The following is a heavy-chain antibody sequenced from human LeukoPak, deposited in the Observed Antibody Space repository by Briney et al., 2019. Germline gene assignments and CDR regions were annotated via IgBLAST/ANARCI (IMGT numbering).Heavy chain of an antibody. J-gene: IGHJ4*02. CDR3: ARVPGMITSAGFDY. D-gene: IGHD3-16*01. V-gene: IGHV1-18*01. CDR1: GYTFTSYG. Sequence: ASVKVSCKASGYTFTSYGISWVRQAPGQGLEWMGWISAYNGNTNYAQKFQGRVTMTRDTSVSTAYMELSGLRSDDTAVYYCARVPGMITSAGFDYWGQGTLVTVSS. CDR2: ISAYNGNT.